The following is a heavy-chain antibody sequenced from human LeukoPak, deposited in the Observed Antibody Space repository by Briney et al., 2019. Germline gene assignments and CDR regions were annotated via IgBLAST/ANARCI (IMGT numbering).Heavy chain of an antibody. V-gene: IGHV1-3*01. J-gene: IGHJ4*02. CDR3: ARLKYCTNGVCYAGFDY. Sequence: ASVTVSCKASGYTFTSYAMHWVRQAPGQRLEWMGWINAGNGNTKYSQKFQGRVTITRDTSADTAYMELSSLRSEDTAVYYCARLKYCTNGVCYAGFDYWGQGTLVTVSS. D-gene: IGHD2-8*01. CDR1: GYTFTSYA. CDR2: INAGNGNT.